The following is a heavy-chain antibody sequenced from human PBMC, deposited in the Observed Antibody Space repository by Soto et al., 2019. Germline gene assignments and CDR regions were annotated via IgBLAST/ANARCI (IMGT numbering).Heavy chain of an antibody. Sequence: GGSLRLSCAASGFTFSSYGMHWVRQAPGKGLEWVAVISYDGSNKYYADSVKGRFTISRDNSKNTLYLQMNSLRAEDTAVYYCAKGAYGGTQSVYFDYWGQGTLVTVSS. D-gene: IGHD4-17*01. V-gene: IGHV3-30*18. CDR1: GFTFSSYG. J-gene: IGHJ4*02. CDR3: AKGAYGGTQSVYFDY. CDR2: ISYDGSNK.